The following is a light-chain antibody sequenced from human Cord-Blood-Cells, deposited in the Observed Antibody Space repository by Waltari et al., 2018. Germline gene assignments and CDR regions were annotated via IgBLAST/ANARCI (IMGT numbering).Light chain of an antibody. CDR2: GAS. J-gene: IGKJ4*01. V-gene: IGKV3-15*01. Sequence: EIVMTPSPATLSVSPGRRATLSCRASQSVSSNLAWYQQKLGQAPRLLIYGASTRATGIPARFSGSGSGTEFTLTISSLQSEDFAVYYCQQYNNWPLTFGGGTKVEIK. CDR1: QSVSSN. CDR3: QQYNNWPLT.